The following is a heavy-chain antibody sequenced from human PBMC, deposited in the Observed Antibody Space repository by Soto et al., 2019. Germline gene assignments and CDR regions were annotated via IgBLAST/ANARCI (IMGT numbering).Heavy chain of an antibody. CDR2: IYPGDSDT. CDR3: ARPNTFGGVMGLGRIDI. J-gene: IGHJ3*02. Sequence: PGESLKISCKGSGYSFTSYWIGWVRQMPGKGLEWMGIIYPGDSDTIYSPSFQGQVTISADKSISTAYLQWSSLKASDTAIYYCARPNTFGGVMGLGRIDIWGQGTMVTVSS. V-gene: IGHV5-51*01. D-gene: IGHD3-16*01. CDR1: GYSFTSYW.